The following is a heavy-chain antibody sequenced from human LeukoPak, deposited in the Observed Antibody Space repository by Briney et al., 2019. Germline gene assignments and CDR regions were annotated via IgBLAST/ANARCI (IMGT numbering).Heavy chain of an antibody. J-gene: IGHJ4*02. CDR3: ATLTTVVTAYYFDY. CDR2: IYHSGST. D-gene: IGHD4-23*01. CDR1: GGSISSYY. V-gene: IGHV4-4*09. Sequence: PSETLSLTCAVSGGSISSYYWSWIRQPPGKGLEWIGYIYHSGSTDYNPSIKSRVTISVDTSKSQFSLKLTSVTAADTAVYYCATLTTVVTAYYFDYWGQGTLVTVSS.